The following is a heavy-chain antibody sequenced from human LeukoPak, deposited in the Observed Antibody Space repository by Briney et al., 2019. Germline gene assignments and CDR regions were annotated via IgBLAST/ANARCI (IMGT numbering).Heavy chain of an antibody. J-gene: IGHJ4*02. V-gene: IGHV3-23*01. CDR1: GFTFSSYA. CDR3: AKSRMIVVVIGFDY. Sequence: PGGSLRLSCAASGFTFSSYAVSWVRQAPGKGLEWVSAISGSGGSTYYADSVKGRFTISRDNSKNTLYLQMNSLRAEDTAVYYCAKSRMIVVVIGFDYWGQGTLVTVSS. D-gene: IGHD3-22*01. CDR2: ISGSGGST.